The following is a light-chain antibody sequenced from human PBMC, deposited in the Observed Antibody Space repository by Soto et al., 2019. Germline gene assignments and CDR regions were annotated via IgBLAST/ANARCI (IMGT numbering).Light chain of an antibody. CDR3: QQYNNWPPWT. Sequence: RMMTQSPATLSLSPGERATLSCRASQSVSTNVAWYKQKPGQAPRLLIYGASTRATDIPARFSGSGSGTDFTLTISSLQSEDFAVYYCQQYNNWPPWTFGQGTKVEVK. J-gene: IGKJ1*01. CDR1: QSVSTN. CDR2: GAS. V-gene: IGKV3-15*01.